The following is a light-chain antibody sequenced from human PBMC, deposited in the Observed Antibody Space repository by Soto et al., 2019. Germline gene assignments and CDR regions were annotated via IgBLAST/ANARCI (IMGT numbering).Light chain of an antibody. V-gene: IGKV3-15*01. CDR3: QQYDNWPIT. CDR2: GAS. J-gene: IGKJ5*01. CDR1: QSVSSY. Sequence: EIVMTQSPATLSVSPGERATLSCRASQSVSSYLAWYQQKPGQAPRLLIYGASSRATDIPGRFNGSGSGTEFTLTISSLQSEDFAVYYCQQYDNWPITFGQGTRLEIK.